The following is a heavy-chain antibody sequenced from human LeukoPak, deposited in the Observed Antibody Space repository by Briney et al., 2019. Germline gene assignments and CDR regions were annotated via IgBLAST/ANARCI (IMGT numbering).Heavy chain of an antibody. V-gene: IGHV1-2*02. CDR1: GYTFTGYY. CDR2: INPNNDGT. Sequence: ASVKVSCKASGYTFTGYYIHWVRQAPGQGLEWMGWINPNNDGTKYAQKFRGRVTMTRDLSISTAYMDLSRLRSDDTAVYYCARSGGATDFDFWAQGTLVTVSS. CDR3: ARSGGATDFDF. D-gene: IGHD1-26*01. J-gene: IGHJ4*02.